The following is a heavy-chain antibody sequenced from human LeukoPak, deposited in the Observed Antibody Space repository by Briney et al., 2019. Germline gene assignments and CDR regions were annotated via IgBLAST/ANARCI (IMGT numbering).Heavy chain of an antibody. CDR1: GFDFTAYG. CDR3: ARHFHSAWFGF. D-gene: IGHD5-18*01. Sequence: GESLKISGKCSGFDFTAYGIAGVGHMPGKGLEWRGNIYPGGSNGRYSPSFQGQVIMSADKSIPTVYLQWSSLKASDTAMYYCARHFHSAWFGFWGQGSLVTVSS. V-gene: IGHV5-51*01. CDR2: IYPGGSNG. J-gene: IGHJ4*02.